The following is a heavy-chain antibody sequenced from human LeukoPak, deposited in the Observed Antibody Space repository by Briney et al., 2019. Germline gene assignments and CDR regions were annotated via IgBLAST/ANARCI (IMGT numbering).Heavy chain of an antibody. CDR2: FDPEDGET. V-gene: IGHV1-24*01. Sequence: SVKVSCTVSGYTLTELSMHWVRQAPGKEREWMGGFDPEDGETIYAQKFQGRVTMTEDTSTDTAYMELSSLRSEDTAVYYCATPPHYYGSGSYPFDYWGQGTLVTVSS. D-gene: IGHD3-10*01. J-gene: IGHJ4*02. CDR3: ATPPHYYGSGSYPFDY. CDR1: GYTLTELS.